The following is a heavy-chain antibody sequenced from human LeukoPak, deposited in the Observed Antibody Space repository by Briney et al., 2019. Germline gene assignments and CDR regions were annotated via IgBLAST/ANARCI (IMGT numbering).Heavy chain of an antibody. Sequence: GGSLRLSCAASGFTFSRYAMAWVRQAPEKGLEWVSGINWNGGSTGYADSVKGRFTISRDNAKNSLYLQMNSLRAEDTALYYCARRGQLWLTFDYWGQGTLVTVSS. CDR3: ARRGQLWLTFDY. CDR2: INWNGGST. V-gene: IGHV3-20*04. D-gene: IGHD5-18*01. CDR1: GFTFSRYA. J-gene: IGHJ4*02.